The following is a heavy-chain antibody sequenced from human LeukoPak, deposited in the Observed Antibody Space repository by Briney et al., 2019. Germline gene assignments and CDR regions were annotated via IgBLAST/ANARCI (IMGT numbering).Heavy chain of an antibody. CDR1: GFTFRSYS. D-gene: IGHD4-23*01. V-gene: IGHV3-21*01. CDR3: ARDDYGGLFDY. CDR2: ISRSSSI. Sequence: GGSLRLSCAVSGFTFRSYSMNWVRQAPGKGLEWVSAISRSSSIYYADSVRGRFTISRDNAKNSLYLQMNSLRAEDTAVYYCARDDYGGLFDYWGQGTLVTVSS. J-gene: IGHJ4*02.